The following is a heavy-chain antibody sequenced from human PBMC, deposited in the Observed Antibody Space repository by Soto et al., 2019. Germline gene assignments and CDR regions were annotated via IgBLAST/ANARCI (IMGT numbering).Heavy chain of an antibody. CDR3: AARAGSSPLYYYGVDV. CDR1: GYTFTNYL. V-gene: IGHV5-51*03. D-gene: IGHD3-10*01. J-gene: IGHJ6*02. CDR2: IDPGDSDT. Sequence: PXESLKVSCKCSGYTFTNYLIGWVLQMPGKGLEWMGIIDPGDSDTRYSPSFQGQVTISVDKSISTAYLQWSSLKASDTAMYYCAARAGSSPLYYYGVDVCGQGTTVTVSS.